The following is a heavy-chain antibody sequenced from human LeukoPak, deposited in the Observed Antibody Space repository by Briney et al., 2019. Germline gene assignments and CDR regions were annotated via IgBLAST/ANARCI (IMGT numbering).Heavy chain of an antibody. CDR2: IYNSGST. J-gene: IGHJ3*02. CDR3: ARALRLWGGNSGIAFDI. V-gene: IGHV4-59*01. D-gene: IGHD4-23*01. CDR1: GSSFSSYY. Sequence: PSETLSLTCTVSGSSFSSYYWAWIRQPPGKGLEWIGYIYNSGSTNYNHSLKSRVTISEDMSNNQFSLKLSSVTAADTAVYYCARALRLWGGNSGIAFDIWGQGTMVTVSS.